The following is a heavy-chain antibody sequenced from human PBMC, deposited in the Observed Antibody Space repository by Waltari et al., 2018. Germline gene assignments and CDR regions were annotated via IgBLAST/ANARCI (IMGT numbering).Heavy chain of an antibody. Sequence: QVQLVQSGAEVKKPGASVKVSCKASGYTFTGYYMHWVRQAPGQGLEWMGWINPNSGGTNYAQKFQGRVTMTRDTSISTAYMELSRLRSDDTAVYYCAREAPYCSGGSCLLGYWGQGTLVTVSS. J-gene: IGHJ4*02. CDR3: AREAPYCSGGSCLLGY. CDR1: GYTFTGYY. CDR2: INPNSGGT. V-gene: IGHV1-2*02. D-gene: IGHD2-15*01.